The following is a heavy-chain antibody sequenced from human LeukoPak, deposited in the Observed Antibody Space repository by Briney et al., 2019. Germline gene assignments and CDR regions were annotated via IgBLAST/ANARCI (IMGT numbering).Heavy chain of an antibody. CDR1: GFTFSSYE. J-gene: IGHJ4*02. CDR3: TTDYDILPLQD. V-gene: IGHV3-15*01. CDR2: IKSKTDGGAT. D-gene: IGHD3-9*01. Sequence: GGSLRLSCAASGFTFSSYEMSWVRQAPGKGLEWVGRIKSKTDGGATDYTAPVKGRFTISRDDSKNTLYLQMNSLKIEDTAVYYCTTDYDILPLQDWGQGTLVTVSS.